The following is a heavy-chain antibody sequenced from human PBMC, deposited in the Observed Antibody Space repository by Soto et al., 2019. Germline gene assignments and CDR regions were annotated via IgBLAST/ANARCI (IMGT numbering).Heavy chain of an antibody. J-gene: IGHJ4*02. D-gene: IGHD4-17*01. Sequence: PSETLSLTCTVSGDSISTDYWSWIRQSPGKGLEWIGFIYYGGSTNYNPSLKSRVTISVDTPKNQFSLKLSSVTAADTAVYYCARGVTTVTTIDYWGQGTLVTVS. V-gene: IGHV4-59*12. CDR1: GDSISTDY. CDR2: IYYGGST. CDR3: ARGVTTVTTIDY.